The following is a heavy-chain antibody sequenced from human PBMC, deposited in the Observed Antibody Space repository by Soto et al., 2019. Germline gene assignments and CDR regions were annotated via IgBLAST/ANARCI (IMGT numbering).Heavy chain of an antibody. CDR3: ARDQRGSTSSYNYYYGMDV. J-gene: IGHJ6*02. Sequence: GGSLRLSCAASGFTFSSYSMNWVRQAPGKGLEWVSSISSSSSYIYYADSVKGRFTISRDNAKNSLYLQMNSLRAEDTAVYYCARDQRGSTSSYNYYYGMDVWGQGTTVT. V-gene: IGHV3-21*01. CDR2: ISSSSSYI. CDR1: GFTFSSYS. D-gene: IGHD2-2*01.